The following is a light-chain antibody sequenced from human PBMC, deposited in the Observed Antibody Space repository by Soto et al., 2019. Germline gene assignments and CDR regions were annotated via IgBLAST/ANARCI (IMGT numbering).Light chain of an antibody. CDR2: AAS. V-gene: IGKV3-20*01. CDR3: QQYGRSPFT. CDR1: QGVSSSY. Sequence: EIVLTQSPGTLSLSPGERATLFCRASQGVSSSYFAWYQQKPGQAPRLLIYAASSRATGVPDRFSGSGSGTDFTLTISRLEPEDFALYYCQQYGRSPFTFGPGTKVDIK. J-gene: IGKJ3*01.